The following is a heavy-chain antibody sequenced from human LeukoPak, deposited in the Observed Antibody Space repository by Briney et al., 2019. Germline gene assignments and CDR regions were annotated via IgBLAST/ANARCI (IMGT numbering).Heavy chain of an antibody. CDR3: ARKDRYYYGSGSYGIDY. CDR1: GESFSGYY. J-gene: IGHJ4*02. D-gene: IGHD3-10*01. V-gene: IGHV4-34*01. CDR2: INHSGST. Sequence: PSETLSLTCAVYGESFSGYYWGSVRQPPGKGLEWIGEINHSGSTNYNPSLKSRVTISVDTSKNQFSLKLSSVTAADTAVYYCARKDRYYYGSGSYGIDYWGQGTLVTVSS.